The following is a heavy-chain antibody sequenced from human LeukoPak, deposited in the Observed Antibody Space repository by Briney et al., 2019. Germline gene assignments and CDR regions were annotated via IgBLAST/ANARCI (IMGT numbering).Heavy chain of an antibody. D-gene: IGHD6-19*01. CDR3: ARRGWQWLSPLDY. Sequence: GGSLRLSCAASGFTFSSYSMNWVRQAPGKGLEWVSSISSSSSYIYYADSVKGRFTIFRDNAKNSLYLQMNSLRAEDTAVYYCARRGWQWLSPLDYWGQGTLVTVSS. CDR2: ISSSSSYI. J-gene: IGHJ4*02. CDR1: GFTFSSYS. V-gene: IGHV3-21*01.